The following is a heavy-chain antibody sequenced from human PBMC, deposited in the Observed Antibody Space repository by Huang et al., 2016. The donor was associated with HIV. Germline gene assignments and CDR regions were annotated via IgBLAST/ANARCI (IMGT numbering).Heavy chain of an antibody. Sequence: QLQLQESGPGLVKPSETLSLTCTVSGGPISNSRHYWGWIRQPPGKGLEWIGGIDYRGATHQNPSLKSRVTMSVDASKSQISLNLISVTAADTALYYCVGYCTGGTCFEAFDIWGQGTRVTVSS. D-gene: IGHD2-8*02. CDR1: GGPISNSRHY. J-gene: IGHJ3*02. V-gene: IGHV4-39*01. CDR3: VGYCTGGTCFEAFDI. CDR2: IDYRGAT.